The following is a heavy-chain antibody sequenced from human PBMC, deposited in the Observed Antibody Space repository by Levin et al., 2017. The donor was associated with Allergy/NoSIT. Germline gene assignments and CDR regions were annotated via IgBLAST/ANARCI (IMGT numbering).Heavy chain of an antibody. CDR2: ISAYNGNT. Sequence: GESLKISCKASGYTFTSYGISWVRQAPGQGLEWMGWISAYNGNTNYAQKLQGRVTMTTDTSTSPAYMELRSLRSDDTAVYYGARDRQQLDPGAAFDYWGQGTLVTVSS. CDR1: GYTFTSYG. CDR3: ARDRQQLDPGAAFDY. V-gene: IGHV1-18*01. J-gene: IGHJ4*02. D-gene: IGHD6-13*01.